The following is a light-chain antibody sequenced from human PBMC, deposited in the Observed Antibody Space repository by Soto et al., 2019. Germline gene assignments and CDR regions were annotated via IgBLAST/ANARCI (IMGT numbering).Light chain of an antibody. V-gene: IGKV3-20*01. CDR3: QQYGSLPRCP. J-gene: IGKJ1*01. CDR2: GAS. Sequence: EIVVTQSPGALSLSPGGRATLTCRASQSVSSSYLAWYQQKLGQAPRLLIYGASRRATGIPDRFSGSGSGTDFTLTISRLEPEDFAVYYCQQYGSLPRCPFGQGTKV. CDR1: QSVSSSY.